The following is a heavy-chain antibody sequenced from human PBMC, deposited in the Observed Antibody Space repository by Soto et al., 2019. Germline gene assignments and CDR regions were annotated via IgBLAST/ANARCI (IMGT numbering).Heavy chain of an antibody. CDR1: GYTFTDYY. CDR2: MNPKSGGA. Sequence: ASVKVSCKTSGYTFTDYYTHWVRQAPGQGLEWMGWMNPKSGGAYFAQKFQGRATLTRDTSIGTGYIEVNSLTSDDTAVYFCTRENIATSDGLYDAFDIWGQGTTVTVSS. V-gene: IGHV1-2*02. J-gene: IGHJ3*02. D-gene: IGHD2-15*01. CDR3: TRENIATSDGLYDAFDI.